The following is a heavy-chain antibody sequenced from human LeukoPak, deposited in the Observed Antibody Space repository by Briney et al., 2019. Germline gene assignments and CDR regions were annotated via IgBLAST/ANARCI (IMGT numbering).Heavy chain of an antibody. V-gene: IGHV3-21*01. CDR3: ARDEIPDIVVVPAAPGDY. CDR2: IGSSSSYI. D-gene: IGHD2-2*01. CDR1: GFTFSSYS. J-gene: IGHJ4*02. Sequence: GGSLRLSCAASGFTFSSYSMNWVRQAPGKGLEWVSSIGSSSSYIYYADSVKGRFTISRDNAKNSLYLQMNSLRAEDTAVYYCARDEIPDIVVVPAAPGDYWGQGTLVTVSS.